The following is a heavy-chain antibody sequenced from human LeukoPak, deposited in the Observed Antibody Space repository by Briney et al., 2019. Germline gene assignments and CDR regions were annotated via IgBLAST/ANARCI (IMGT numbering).Heavy chain of an antibody. Sequence: SETLSLTCAVYGGSFSGYYWSWIRQPPGKGLEWIWEINHSGSTNYNPSLKSRVTISVDTSKNQFSLKLSSVTAADTAVYYCARDNVLRFLEWPRGWFDPWGQGTLVTVSS. CDR3: ARDNVLRFLEWPRGWFDP. D-gene: IGHD3-3*01. V-gene: IGHV4-34*01. CDR1: GGSFSGYY. J-gene: IGHJ5*02. CDR2: INHSGST.